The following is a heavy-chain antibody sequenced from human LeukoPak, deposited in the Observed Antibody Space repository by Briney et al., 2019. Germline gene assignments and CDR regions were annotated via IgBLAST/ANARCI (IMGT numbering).Heavy chain of an antibody. CDR3: ARYKNYYYGLDV. V-gene: IGHV4-61*05. CDR2: IYSSGTT. D-gene: IGHD1-1*01. CDR1: GGSIGSTSYY. J-gene: IGHJ6*02. Sequence: SETLSLTCTVSGGSIGSTSYYWGWIRQPPGKGLEWIGYIYSSGTTNYNPSLKSRVTMSVDTSENQFSLKLNSVTAADTAVYYCARYKNYYYGLDVWGQGTTVTVSS.